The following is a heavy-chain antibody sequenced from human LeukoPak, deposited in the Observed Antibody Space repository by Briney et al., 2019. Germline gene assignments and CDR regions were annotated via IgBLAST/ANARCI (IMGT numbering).Heavy chain of an antibody. CDR3: ARDRSGWQLVPFDP. D-gene: IGHD6-13*01. CDR1: RASISDNY. J-gene: IGHJ5*02. V-gene: IGHV4-4*07. CDR2: TYTSGDT. Sequence: PSETLSLTCTVSRASISDNYWSWSRQPAGKALEWIGRTYTSGDTNYNPSLKSRASVSVDTSKNQFYLSLRYVTAADTAVYYCARDRSGWQLVPFDPWGQGTLVTVSS.